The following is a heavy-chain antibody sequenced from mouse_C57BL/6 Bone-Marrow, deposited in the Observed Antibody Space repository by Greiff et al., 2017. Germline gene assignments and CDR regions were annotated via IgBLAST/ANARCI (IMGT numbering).Heavy chain of an antibody. V-gene: IGHV5-6*01. CDR1: GFTFSSYG. CDR2: ISSGGSYT. J-gene: IGHJ4*01. Sequence: EVQLVESGGDLVKPRGSLKLSCAASGFTFSSYGMSWVRQTPDKRLEWVATISSGGSYTYYPDSVKGRFTISRDNAKNTLYLQMSSLKSEDTAMYYCARQEAMDYWGQGTSVTVSS. CDR3: ARQEAMDY.